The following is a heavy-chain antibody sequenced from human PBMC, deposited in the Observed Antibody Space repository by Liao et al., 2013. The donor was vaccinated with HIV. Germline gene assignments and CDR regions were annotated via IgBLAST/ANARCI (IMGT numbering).Heavy chain of an antibody. V-gene: IGHV4-4*07. CDR1: GGSISSYY. J-gene: IGHJ4*02. Sequence: QVQLQESGPGLVKPSETLSLTCTVSGGSISSYYWSWIRQPAGKGLELIGRIYTSGSTNYNPSLKSRVTMSVDTSKNQFSLKLSSVTAADTAVYYCARGYYDFWSGYYDNNYFDYWGQGTLVTVSS. CDR3: ARGYYDFWSGYYDNNYFDY. CDR2: IYTSGST. D-gene: IGHD3-3*01.